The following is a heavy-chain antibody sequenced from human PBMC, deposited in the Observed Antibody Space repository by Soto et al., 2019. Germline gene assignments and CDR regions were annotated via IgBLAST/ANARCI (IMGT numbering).Heavy chain of an antibody. CDR1: GYTFTSYG. CDR3: ARAEKYYDFWSGYYARDGWYFDY. J-gene: IGHJ4*02. Sequence: QVQLVQSGAEVKKPGASVKVSCKASGYTFTSYGISWVRQAPGQGLEWRGWISAYNGNTNYAQKLQGRVTMTTATSTSTAYMELRSLRSDDTAVYYGARAEKYYDFWSGYYARDGWYFDYWGQGTLVTVSS. V-gene: IGHV1-18*01. CDR2: ISAYNGNT. D-gene: IGHD3-3*01.